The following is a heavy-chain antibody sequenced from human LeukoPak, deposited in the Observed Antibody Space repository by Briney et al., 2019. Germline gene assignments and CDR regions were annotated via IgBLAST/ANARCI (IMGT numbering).Heavy chain of an antibody. CDR3: AREGITMIVGGY. D-gene: IGHD3-22*01. J-gene: IGHJ4*02. CDR2: ISSSSSYI. CDR1: GFTFSSYS. V-gene: IGHV3-21*01. Sequence: GGSLRLSCAASGFTFSSYSMIWVRQAPGKGLEWVSSISSSSSYIYYADSVKGRFTISRDNAKNSLYLQMNSLRAEDTAVYYCAREGITMIVGGYWGQGTLVTVSS.